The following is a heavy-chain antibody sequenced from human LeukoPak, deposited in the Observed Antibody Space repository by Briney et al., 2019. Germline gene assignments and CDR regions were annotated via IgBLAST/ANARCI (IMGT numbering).Heavy chain of an antibody. D-gene: IGHD4-17*01. Sequence: GGSLRLSCAASGFTFSSYGMHWVRQAPGKGLEWVALISYDGTNKYYADSVKGRFTISRDNSRDTLYLQMNSLRAEDTAMYYCARDPTVTHPFDSWGQGTQITVSS. CDR3: ARDPTVTHPFDS. CDR2: ISYDGTNK. J-gene: IGHJ4*02. V-gene: IGHV3-30*03. CDR1: GFTFSSYG.